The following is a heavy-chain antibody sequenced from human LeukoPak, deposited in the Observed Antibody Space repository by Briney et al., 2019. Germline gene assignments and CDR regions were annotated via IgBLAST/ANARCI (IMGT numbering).Heavy chain of an antibody. CDR2: INQDGSER. Sequence: GSLRLSCAASGFTFSNYWMSWVRQAPGKGLDWVANINQDGSERYYVDSVKGRFSISRDNAKNSLYLQMNSLRAEDTAVYYCARDDFWSGYYPDYWGQGTLVTVSS. J-gene: IGHJ4*02. V-gene: IGHV3-7*01. CDR1: GFTFSNYW. CDR3: ARDDFWSGYYPDY. D-gene: IGHD3-3*01.